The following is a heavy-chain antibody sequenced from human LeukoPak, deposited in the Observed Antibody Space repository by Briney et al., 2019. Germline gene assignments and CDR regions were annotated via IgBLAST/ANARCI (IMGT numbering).Heavy chain of an antibody. CDR1: GFTFSSYS. Sequence: GGSLRLSCAASGFTFSSYSMNWVRQAPGKGLEWVSSISSSSSYIYYADSVRGRFTISRDNAKNSLYLQMNSLRAEVTAVYYCAKDRTYYYDSSGYDWGQGTLVTVSS. CDR2: ISSSSSYI. D-gene: IGHD3-22*01. V-gene: IGHV3-21*04. CDR3: AKDRTYYYDSSGYD. J-gene: IGHJ4*02.